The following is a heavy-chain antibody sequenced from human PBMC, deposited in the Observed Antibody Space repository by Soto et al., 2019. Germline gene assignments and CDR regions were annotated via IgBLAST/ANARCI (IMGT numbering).Heavy chain of an antibody. J-gene: IGHJ4*02. CDR3: VGDRFAYCDPPAADY. D-gene: IGHD2-21*01. Sequence: QVQLVQSGAEVKRPGASVKVSCKASNYTFINFGISWVRQAPGQGLEWMGWITTFNGKTNYAQKFQGRITITADTATSTAYMELRSLISDATAVYYCVGDRFAYCDPPAADYWGQGTLVTVSS. V-gene: IGHV1-18*01. CDR1: NYTFINFG. CDR2: ITTFNGKT.